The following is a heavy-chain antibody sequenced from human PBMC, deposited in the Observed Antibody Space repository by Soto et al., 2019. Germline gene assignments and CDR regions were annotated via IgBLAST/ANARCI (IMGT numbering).Heavy chain of an antibody. D-gene: IGHD6-19*01. CDR1: GFTFSNYG. CDR2: ITYDGRNK. Sequence: QGQLVESGGGAVQPGRSLRLSCAGSGFTFSNYGLHWVRQAPGKGLEWVAVITYDGRNKYYADSVKGGFTISRDNSENTLYLEMKSLRPEDTAVYYCASDMARPVAASWGQGTRVPVSS. V-gene: IGHV3-30*03. CDR3: ASDMARPVAAS. J-gene: IGHJ5*02.